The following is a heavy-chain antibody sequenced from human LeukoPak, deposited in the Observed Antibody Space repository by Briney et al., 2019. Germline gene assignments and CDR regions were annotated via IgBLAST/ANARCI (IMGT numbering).Heavy chain of an antibody. CDR3: ARACYYDSSGYCHDAFDI. Sequence: PGGSLRLSCAAAGLTFSTNSMNWVRQAPGKGLEWVSYISFSSSTIYYADSVKGRFTISRDNAKNSLYLQMNSLRAEDTAVYYCARACYYDSSGYCHDAFDIWGQGTMVTVSS. CDR2: ISFSSSTI. CDR1: GLTFSTNS. D-gene: IGHD3-22*01. J-gene: IGHJ3*02. V-gene: IGHV3-48*01.